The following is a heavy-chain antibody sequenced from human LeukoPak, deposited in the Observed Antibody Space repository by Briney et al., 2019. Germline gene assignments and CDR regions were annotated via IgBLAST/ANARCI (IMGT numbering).Heavy chain of an antibody. CDR3: ARGPYYYGSGSYFNFRPFDY. V-gene: IGHV4-34*01. CDR1: GGSISGYY. D-gene: IGHD3-10*01. J-gene: IGHJ4*02. Sequence: SETLSLTCTVSGGSISGYYWSWIRQPPGKGLEWIGEINHSGSTNYNPSLKSRVTISVDTSKNQFSLKLSSVTAADTAVYYCARGPYYYGSGSYFNFRPFDYWGQGTLVTVSS. CDR2: INHSGST.